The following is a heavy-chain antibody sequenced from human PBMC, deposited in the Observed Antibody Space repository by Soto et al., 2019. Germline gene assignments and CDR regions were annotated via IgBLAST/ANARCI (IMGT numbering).Heavy chain of an antibody. Sequence: GGSLRLSCAASGFTFSSYGMHWVRQAPGKGLEWVAVISYDGSNKYYADSVKGRFTISRDNSKNTLYLQMNSLRAEDTAVYYCAKDWYNGDYVYWGQGTLVTVSS. J-gene: IGHJ4*02. CDR2: ISYDGSNK. V-gene: IGHV3-30*18. CDR1: GFTFSSYG. CDR3: AKDWYNGDYVY. D-gene: IGHD4-17*01.